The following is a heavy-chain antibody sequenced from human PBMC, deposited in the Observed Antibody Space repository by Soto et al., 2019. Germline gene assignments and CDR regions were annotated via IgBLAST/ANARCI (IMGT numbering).Heavy chain of an antibody. D-gene: IGHD2-21*02. CDR3: ARGFTYFCGDCYPPSYGMVG. J-gene: IGHJ6*02. CDR2: IIPIFGTA. V-gene: IGHV1-69*13. Sequence: SVKVSCKASGGTFSSYAISWVRQAPGQGLEWMGGIIPIFGTANYAQKFQGRVTITADESTSTAYMELSSLRSEDTAVYYCARGFTYFCGDCYPPSYGMVGWGQGTTVTVFS. CDR1: GGTFSSYA.